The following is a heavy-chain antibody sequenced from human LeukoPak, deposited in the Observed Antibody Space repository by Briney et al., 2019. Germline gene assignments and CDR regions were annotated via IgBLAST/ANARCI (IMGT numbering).Heavy chain of an antibody. J-gene: IGHJ4*02. CDR1: GFTFSSFP. D-gene: IGHD2-8*01. CDR3: AKDLAGCSDS. V-gene: IGHV3-23*01. CDR2: ITGSGGST. Sequence: PGGPLRLSCAASGFTFSSFPMTWVRLAPGKGLDWVSTITGSGGSTYYAESVKGRFTISRDNSKNTLYLQMNSLRGEDTALYYCAKDLAGCSDSWGQGTLVTVSS.